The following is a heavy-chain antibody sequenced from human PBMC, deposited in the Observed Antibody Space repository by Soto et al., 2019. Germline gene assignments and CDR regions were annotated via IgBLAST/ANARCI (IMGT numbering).Heavy chain of an antibody. CDR2: TIPIFDTP. D-gene: IGHD3-10*01. CDR1: GGTFGNFG. CDR3: ARDREDGSGTKYNWFDS. Sequence: QMQLVQSGAEVKKPGSSVRVSCKASGGTFGNFGISWVRQAPGQGLAWMGGTIPIFDTPHYAEKFRDRVTISSDATSTAYLELTSLTSEDTATYYCARDREDGSGTKYNWFDSWGQGTLVTVSS. V-gene: IGHV1-69*01. J-gene: IGHJ5*01.